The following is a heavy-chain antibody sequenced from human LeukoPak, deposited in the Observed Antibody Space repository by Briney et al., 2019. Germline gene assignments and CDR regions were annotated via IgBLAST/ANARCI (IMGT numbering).Heavy chain of an antibody. V-gene: IGHV1-3*01. CDR3: ARARGGSYGYSYYFDY. D-gene: IGHD5-18*01. CDR1: GYTFTSYG. CDR2: INAGNGNT. Sequence: ASVKVSCKASGYTFTSYGISWVRQAPGQGLEWMGWINAGNGNTKYSQKFQGRVTITRDTSASTAYMELSSLRSEDTAVYYCARARGGSYGYSYYFDYWGQGTLVTVSS. J-gene: IGHJ4*02.